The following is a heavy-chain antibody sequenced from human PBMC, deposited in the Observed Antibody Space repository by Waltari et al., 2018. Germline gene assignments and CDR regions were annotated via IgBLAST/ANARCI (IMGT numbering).Heavy chain of an antibody. CDR1: GYTFTGYY. CDR2: IIPIFGTA. Sequence: QVQLVQSGAEVKKPGASVKVSCKASGYTFTGYYMHWVLQAPGQGLEWMGGIIPIFGTANYAQKFQGRVTITTDESTSTAYMELSSLRSEDTAVYYCATGGSSGYYSPFDYWGQGTLVTVSS. CDR3: ATGGSSGYYSPFDY. V-gene: IGHV1-69*01. J-gene: IGHJ4*02. D-gene: IGHD3-22*01.